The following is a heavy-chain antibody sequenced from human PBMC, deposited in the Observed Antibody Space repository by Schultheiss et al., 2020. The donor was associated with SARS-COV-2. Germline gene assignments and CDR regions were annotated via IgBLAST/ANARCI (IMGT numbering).Heavy chain of an antibody. D-gene: IGHD3-22*01. Sequence: GGSLRLSCAASGFTVSSNYMSWVRQAPGKGLEWVSVIYSGGSTYYADSVKGRFTISRDNSKNTLYLQMNSLRAEDTAVYYCARDGSYYDSSGYYYWTYFDYWGQGTLVTVSS. CDR2: IYSGGST. CDR3: ARDGSYYDSSGYYYWTYFDY. CDR1: GFTVSSNY. V-gene: IGHV3-66*01. J-gene: IGHJ4*02.